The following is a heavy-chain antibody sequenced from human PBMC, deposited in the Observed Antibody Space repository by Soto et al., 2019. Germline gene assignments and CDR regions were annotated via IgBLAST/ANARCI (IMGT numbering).Heavy chain of an antibody. CDR2: ISGYSGDT. D-gene: IGHD5-12*01. V-gene: IGHV1-18*01. CDR3: ARGGDGYNDFVS. Sequence: QGHLVQSGGEVKKPGASVKVSCKASGYTFTNYAITWVRQAPGQGLEWMGWISGYSGDTGYAQNLQGRVTMTTDTSTSTAYMELRSLTAAATATYYCARGGDGYNDFVSWGQGTLVIVSS. CDR1: GYTFTNYA. J-gene: IGHJ4*02.